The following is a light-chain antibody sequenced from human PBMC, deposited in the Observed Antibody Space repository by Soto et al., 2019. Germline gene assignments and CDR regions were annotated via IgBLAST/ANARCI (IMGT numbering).Light chain of an antibody. CDR2: DVS. CDR3: SSYTSSSTLYV. V-gene: IGLV2-14*01. Sequence: QSVLTQPASVSGAPGQSITISCTGTSSDVGGYNYVSWYQQHPGKAPKLMIYDVSNRPSGVSNRFSGSKSGNTASLTISGLQAEDEAAYSCSSYTSSSTLYVFGTGTKVTVL. J-gene: IGLJ1*01. CDR1: SSDVGGYNY.